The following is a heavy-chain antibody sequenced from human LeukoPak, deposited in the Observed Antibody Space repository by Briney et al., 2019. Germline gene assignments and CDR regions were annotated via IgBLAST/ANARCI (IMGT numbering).Heavy chain of an antibody. V-gene: IGHV3-66*01. J-gene: IGHJ5*02. CDR1: GFTFSNYG. D-gene: IGHD6-13*01. CDR2: IYSGGST. Sequence: GGSLRLSCAASGFTFSNYGIHWVRQAPGKGLEWVSVIYSGGSTYYADSVKGRFTISRDNSKNTLYLQMNSLRAEDTAVYYCARDWAAAGTGDNWFDPWGQGTLVTVSS. CDR3: ARDWAAAGTGDNWFDP.